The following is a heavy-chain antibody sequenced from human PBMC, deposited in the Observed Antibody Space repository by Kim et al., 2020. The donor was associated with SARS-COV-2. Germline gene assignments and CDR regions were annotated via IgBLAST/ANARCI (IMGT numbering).Heavy chain of an antibody. CDR1: GFTFSSYG. CDR2: IWYDGSNK. J-gene: IGHJ4*02. CDR3: ARDGGYQSSYFDY. V-gene: IGHV3-33*01. Sequence: GGSLRLSCAASGFTFSSYGMHWVRQAPGKGLEWVAVIWYDGSNKYYADSVKGRFTISRDNSKNTLYLQMNSLRAEDTAVYYCARDGGYQSSYFDYWGQGTLVTVSS. D-gene: IGHD3-16*01.